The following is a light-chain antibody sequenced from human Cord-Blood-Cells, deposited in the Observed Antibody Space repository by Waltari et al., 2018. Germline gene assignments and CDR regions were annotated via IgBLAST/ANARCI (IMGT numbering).Light chain of an antibody. CDR2: DVS. CDR3: SSYTSSSTWV. Sequence: QSALTQPASVSGSPGQSITISCTGTSSDVGGYNYVSWYQQHPGQAPKLMFYDVSKRPSGVSKRISGSKSGNTASLTISGLQAEDEADDYCSSYTSSSTWVFGGGTKLTVL. J-gene: IGLJ3*02. V-gene: IGLV2-14*01. CDR1: SSDVGGYNY.